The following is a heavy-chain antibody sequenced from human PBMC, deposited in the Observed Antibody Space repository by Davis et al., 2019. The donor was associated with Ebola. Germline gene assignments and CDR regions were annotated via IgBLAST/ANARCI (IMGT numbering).Heavy chain of an antibody. CDR1: GFTFSSYA. Sequence: GESLKISCAASGFTFSSYAMHWVRQAPGKGLEWVAVISYDGSNKYYADSVKGRFTISRDNSKNTLYLQMNSLRAEDTAVYYCARVEIYMDVWGKGTTVTVSS. CDR3: ARVEIYMDV. V-gene: IGHV3-30-3*01. J-gene: IGHJ6*03. D-gene: IGHD5-24*01. CDR2: ISYDGSNK.